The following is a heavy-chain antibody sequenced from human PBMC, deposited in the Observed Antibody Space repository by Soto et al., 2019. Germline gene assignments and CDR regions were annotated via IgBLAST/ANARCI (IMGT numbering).Heavy chain of an antibody. CDR1: GGTFSRYA. Sequence: ASVKVSCKASGGTFSRYAISWVRQAPGQGLEWMGGIIPIFGTTNYAQKFQGRVTITADESTSTAYMELSSLRSEDTAVYYCARHPFDSSVYSLYYFHYGGRGPLVTVP. CDR3: ARHPFDSSVYSLYYFHY. J-gene: IGHJ4*02. D-gene: IGHD3-22*01. CDR2: IIPIFGTT. V-gene: IGHV1-69*13.